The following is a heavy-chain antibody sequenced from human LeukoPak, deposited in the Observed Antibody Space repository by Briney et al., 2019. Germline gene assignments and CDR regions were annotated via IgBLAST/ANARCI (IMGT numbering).Heavy chain of an antibody. V-gene: IGHV4-38-2*01. CDR3: AREMTTVTTTIDY. CDR2: NYHSGST. D-gene: IGHD4-17*01. J-gene: IGHJ4*02. Sequence: SETLSLTCAVSGYSISSGYYWGWIRPPPPKVQEWIGSNYHSGSTYYNPSLKSRVTISVDTSKNQFSLKLSSVTAADTAVYYCAREMTTVTTTIDYWGQGTLVTVSS. CDR1: GYSISSGYY.